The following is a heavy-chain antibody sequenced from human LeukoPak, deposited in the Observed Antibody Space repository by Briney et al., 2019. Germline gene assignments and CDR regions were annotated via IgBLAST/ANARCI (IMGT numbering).Heavy chain of an antibody. D-gene: IGHD5-18*01. CDR2: INNYGGLT. J-gene: IGHJ4*02. CDR3: ARHLSGVTGYSYGRGIDY. Sequence: GGSLRLSCAASGFTFSSYAMHWVRQAPGKGLEYVSAINNYGGLTYYADSVKGRFTIPRDNAKKSLYLQMKSQRAEDTAVYYCARHLSGVTGYSYGRGIDYWGQGTLVTVSS. V-gene: IGHV3-64*04. CDR1: GFTFSSYA.